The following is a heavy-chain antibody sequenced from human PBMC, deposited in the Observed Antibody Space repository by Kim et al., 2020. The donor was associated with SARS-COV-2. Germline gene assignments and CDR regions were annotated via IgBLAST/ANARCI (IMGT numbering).Heavy chain of an antibody. V-gene: IGHV5-10-1*01. CDR2: IDPSDSYT. J-gene: IGHJ4*02. D-gene: IGHD6-13*01. Sequence: GESLKISCKGSGYSFTSYWISWVRQMPGKGLEWMGRIDPSDSYTNYSPSFQGHVTISADKSISTAYLQWSSLKASDTAMYYCALQGIAAAGSVLYTIFDYWGQGTLVTVSS. CDR1: GYSFTSYW. CDR3: ALQGIAAAGSVLYTIFDY.